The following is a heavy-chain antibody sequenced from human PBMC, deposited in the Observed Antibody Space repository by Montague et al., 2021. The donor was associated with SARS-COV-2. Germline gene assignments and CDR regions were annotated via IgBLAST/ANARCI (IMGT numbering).Heavy chain of an antibody. CDR2: INHSGST. Sequence: SETLSLTCAVDGGSCSGYYWRWIRQPPGKGLEWIGEINHSGSTNYNPSLKSRVTISVDTSKNQFSLKLSSVTAADTAVYYCARVRYYGSGTSLGMDVWGQGTTVTVSS. D-gene: IGHD3-10*01. J-gene: IGHJ6*02. CDR3: ARVRYYGSGTSLGMDV. V-gene: IGHV4-34*01. CDR1: GGSCSGYY.